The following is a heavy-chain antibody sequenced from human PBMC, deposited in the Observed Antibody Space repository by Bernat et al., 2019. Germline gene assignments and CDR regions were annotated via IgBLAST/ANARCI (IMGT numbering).Heavy chain of an antibody. Sequence: EAQLVESGGGLVKPGGSLRLSCAASGITFSSYSMNWVRQAPGKGLEWVSSISSSSSYIYYADSVKGRFTISRDNAKNSLYLQMNSLRAEDTAVYYCARLRPTVTAFDYWGQGTLVTVSS. D-gene: IGHD4-17*01. CDR1: GITFSSYS. V-gene: IGHV3-21*01. J-gene: IGHJ4*02. CDR2: ISSSSSYI. CDR3: ARLRPTVTAFDY.